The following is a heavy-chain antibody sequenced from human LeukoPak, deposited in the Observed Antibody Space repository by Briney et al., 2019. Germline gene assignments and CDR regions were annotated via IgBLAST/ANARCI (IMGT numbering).Heavy chain of an antibody. CDR3: ARDGSSSGVEITFDI. Sequence: GASVKVSCKASEGTFSSYAISWVRQAPGQGLEWMGRIIPILGIANYAQKFQGRVTITADKSTSTAYMELSSLRSEDTAVYYCARDGSSSGVEITFDIWGQGTMVTVSS. J-gene: IGHJ3*02. D-gene: IGHD6-19*01. CDR2: IIPILGIA. V-gene: IGHV1-69*04. CDR1: EGTFSSYA.